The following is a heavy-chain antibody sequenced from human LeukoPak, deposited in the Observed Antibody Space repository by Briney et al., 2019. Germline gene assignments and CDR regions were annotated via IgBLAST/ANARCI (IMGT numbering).Heavy chain of an antibody. CDR3: AREKPPGPDAFDI. J-gene: IGHJ3*02. V-gene: IGHV1-69*13. CDR1: GGTFSSYA. CDR2: IIPIFGTA. Sequence: ASVKVSCEASGGTFSSYAISWVRQAPGQGLEWMGGIIPIFGTANYAQKFQGRVTITADESTSTAYMELSSLRSEDTAVYYCAREKPPGPDAFDIWGQGTMVTVSS.